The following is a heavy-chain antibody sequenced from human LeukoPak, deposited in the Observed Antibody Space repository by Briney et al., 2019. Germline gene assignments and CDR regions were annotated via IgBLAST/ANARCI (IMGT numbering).Heavy chain of an antibody. CDR3: AKDARPSY. CDR1: GFTFSSSA. V-gene: IGHV3-23*01. Sequence: PGGSLRLSCAASGFTFSSSAMSWVRQAPGQGLEWVWAITGGGGSTYYADSVKGRFTISRDNSKNTLYLQMNSLRADDTAVYYCAKDARPSYWGQGTLVTVSS. J-gene: IGHJ4*02. CDR2: ITGGGGST.